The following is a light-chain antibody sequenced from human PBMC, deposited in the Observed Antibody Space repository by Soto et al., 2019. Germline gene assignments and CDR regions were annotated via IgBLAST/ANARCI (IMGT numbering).Light chain of an antibody. V-gene: IGKV3-15*01. CDR1: QSVSSN. CDR2: GAS. CDR3: QQYNNWLT. J-gene: IGKJ4*01. Sequence: EIVMTQSPATLSVSPGERATLSCRASQSVSSNVAWYQQKPGQAPRLLIYGASTRATGIPARFSGSGSGTEFTLTISSLQSEDFAVYYCQQYNNWLTFGGGTKVDIK.